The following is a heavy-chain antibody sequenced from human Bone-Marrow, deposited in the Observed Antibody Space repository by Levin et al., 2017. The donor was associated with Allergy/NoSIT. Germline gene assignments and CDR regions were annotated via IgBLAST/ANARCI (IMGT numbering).Heavy chain of an antibody. J-gene: IGHJ5*02. CDR2: IYPGDSDT. D-gene: IGHD2-15*01. V-gene: IGHV5-51*01. CDR3: ARQGGYCSGGSCLRWFDP. CDR1: GYSFTSYW. Sequence: GESLKISCQGSGYSFTSYWIGWVRQMPGKGLEWMGIIYPGDSDTRYSPSFQGQVTISADKSISTAYLQWSSLKASDTAMYYCARQGGYCSGGSCLRWFDPWGQGTLVTVSS.